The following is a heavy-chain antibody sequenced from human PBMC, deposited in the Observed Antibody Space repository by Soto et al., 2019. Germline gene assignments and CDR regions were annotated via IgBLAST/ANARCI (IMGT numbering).Heavy chain of an antibody. CDR2: IDPSGGHT. Sequence: QVQLVQSGAEVRKPGASVKVSCKASGYTFNRHYIQWVRQAPGQGLEWMGMIDPSGGHTNYAKKFQGRVTLTSDTSTRTVYMELSSLRSEDTAVYYCAKRRGVGLTRSSFDYWGPGTLVIVSS. V-gene: IGHV1-46*02. J-gene: IGHJ4*02. CDR1: GYTFNRHY. D-gene: IGHD1-26*01. CDR3: AKRRGVGLTRSSFDY.